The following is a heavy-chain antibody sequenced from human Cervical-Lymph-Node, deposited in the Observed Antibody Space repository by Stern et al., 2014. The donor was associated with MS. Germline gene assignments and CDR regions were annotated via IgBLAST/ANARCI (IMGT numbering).Heavy chain of an antibody. Sequence: VQLLESGPGLVKPSGTLSLTCDVSGGSISSENWWTWVRQTPEKGLEWIGEIYHTGMTNYHPSLKSRLTISVDKSKNQVSLKLSSVTAADTAVYYCASRDYYYYYGMDVWGQGTTVTVSS. J-gene: IGHJ6*02. CDR3: ASRDYYYYYGMDV. CDR1: GGSISSENW. CDR2: IYHTGMT. V-gene: IGHV4-4*02.